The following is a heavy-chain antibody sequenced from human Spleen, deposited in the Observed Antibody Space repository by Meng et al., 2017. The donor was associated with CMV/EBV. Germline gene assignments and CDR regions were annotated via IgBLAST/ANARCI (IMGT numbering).Heavy chain of an antibody. Sequence: GGSLRLSCAASGFIFSRYDMHWVRQAPGKGLEWVAVISYDGSNKYYADSVKGRFTISRDNSKNTLYLQMNSLRAEDTAVYYCAREDYSSSSGGYYYYYGMDVWGQGTRSPSP. J-gene: IGHJ6*02. CDR1: GFIFSRYD. V-gene: IGHV3-30-3*01. CDR3: AREDYSSSSGGYYYYYGMDV. D-gene: IGHD6-6*01. CDR2: ISYDGSNK.